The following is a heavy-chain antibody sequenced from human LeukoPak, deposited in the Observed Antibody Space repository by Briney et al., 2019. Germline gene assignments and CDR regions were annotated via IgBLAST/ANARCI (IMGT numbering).Heavy chain of an antibody. Sequence: PGESLKISCKGSGYSFTSYWIGWVRQMPGKGLEWMGIIYPGDSDTRYSPSFQGQVTISADKSISTAYLQWSSLKASDTAMYYCARTSCSSTSCYNYYYYGMDVWGQGTTVTVSS. V-gene: IGHV5-51*01. D-gene: IGHD2-2*01. CDR3: ARTSCSSTSCYNYYYYGMDV. CDR1: GYSFTSYW. J-gene: IGHJ6*02. CDR2: IYPGDSDT.